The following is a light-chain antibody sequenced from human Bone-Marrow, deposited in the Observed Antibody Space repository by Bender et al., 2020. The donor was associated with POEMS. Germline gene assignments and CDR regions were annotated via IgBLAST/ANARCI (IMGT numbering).Light chain of an antibody. J-gene: IGLJ3*02. CDR3: CSYAGTTTPNWF. CDR2: DVS. CDR1: SSDVGGYNS. V-gene: IGLV2-23*02. Sequence: QSALTQPASVSGSPGQSITISCTGTSSDVGGYNSVSWYQQYPGKAPKLLIYDVSNRPSGVSIRFSASQSGNTASLTISGLQAEDEADYYCCSYAGTTTPNWFFGGGTKLTVL.